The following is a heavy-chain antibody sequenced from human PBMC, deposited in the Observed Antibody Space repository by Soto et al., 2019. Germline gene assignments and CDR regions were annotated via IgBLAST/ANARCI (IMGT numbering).Heavy chain of an antibody. CDR3: AKDRRDSSGTCSRCFGMDV. D-gene: IGHD3-22*01. CDR2: ISNDGSIQ. CDR1: GFTFSSYG. Sequence: QVQLMESGGSVLQPGRSLRLSCAASGFTFSSYGMHWVRQAPGKGLEWVTIISNDGSIQYYGDSVKGRFNVSRDNSKNTLFLEMTSPTAEDTATYYCAKDRRDSSGTCSRCFGMDVCGQGTTVSVSS. J-gene: IGHJ6*02. V-gene: IGHV3-30*18.